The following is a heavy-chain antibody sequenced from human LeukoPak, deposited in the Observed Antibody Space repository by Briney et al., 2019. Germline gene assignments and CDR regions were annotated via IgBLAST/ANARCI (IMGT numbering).Heavy chain of an antibody. J-gene: IGHJ4*02. V-gene: IGHV4-34*01. CDR2: INHSGST. CDR1: GGSFSGYY. CDR3: ARGLVRGYDFWSGYPYYFDY. Sequence: SETLSLTCAVYGGSFSGYYWSWIRQPPGKGLEWIGEINHSGSTNYNPSLKSRVTISVDTSKNQFSLKLSSVTAADTAVYYCARGLVRGYDFWSGYPYYFDYWGQGTLVTVSS. D-gene: IGHD3-3*01.